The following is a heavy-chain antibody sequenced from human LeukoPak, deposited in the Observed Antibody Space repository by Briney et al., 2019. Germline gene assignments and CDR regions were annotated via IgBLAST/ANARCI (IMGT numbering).Heavy chain of an antibody. CDR2: ISAYNGNT. J-gene: IGHJ5*02. V-gene: IGHV1-18*01. D-gene: IGHD3-3*01. CDR3: ARSRDFWSGSSNWFDP. CDR1: GYTFTSYG. Sequence: ASVKVSCKASGYTFTSYGISWVRQAPGQGLEWMGWISAYNGNTNYAQKLQGRVTMTTDTSTSTAYVELRSLRSDDTAVYYCARSRDFWSGSSNWFDPWGQGTLVTVSS.